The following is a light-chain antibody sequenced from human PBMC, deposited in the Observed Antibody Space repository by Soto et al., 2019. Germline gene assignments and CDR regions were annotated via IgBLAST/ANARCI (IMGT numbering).Light chain of an antibody. Sequence: ESVWTQSPGTLSLSQGERATLSCRASQSVSNNYLAWYQQKPGQAPRLLIYDASNRATGIPARFSGSGSGTDFTLTISSLEPEDFAVYYCQQRSNWPLSWTFGQGTNVDIK. CDR2: DAS. J-gene: IGKJ1*01. V-gene: IGKV3-11*01. CDR3: QQRSNWPLSWT. CDR1: QSVSNNY.